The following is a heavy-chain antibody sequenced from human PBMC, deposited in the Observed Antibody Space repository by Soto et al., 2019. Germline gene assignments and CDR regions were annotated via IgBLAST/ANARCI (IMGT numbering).Heavy chain of an antibody. J-gene: IGHJ4*02. CDR3: ARDRGYAWDK. D-gene: IGHD5-18*01. CDR2: IWYDGSNK. Sequence: QVQLVESGGGVVQPGRSLRLSCAASGFTFSSYGMHWVRQAPGKGLEWVAVIWYDGSNKYYADSVKGRFTISRDNSKNPLYLKMNSLRAEDTAGYYCARDRGYAWDKGGKGPLVTVSS. CDR1: GFTFSSYG. V-gene: IGHV3-33*01.